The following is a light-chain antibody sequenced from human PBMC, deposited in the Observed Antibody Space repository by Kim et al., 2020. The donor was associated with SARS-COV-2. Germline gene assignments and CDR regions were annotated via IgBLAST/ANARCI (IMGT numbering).Light chain of an antibody. Sequence: VSGSPEQTASITCSGHELGDKYACWYQQKPGQPPVLVIYQDSRRPSRIPERFSGSNSGNTATLTISGTQVMDEADYYCQAWDSSVIFGGGTQLTVL. V-gene: IGLV3-1*01. CDR2: QDS. CDR1: ELGDKY. J-gene: IGLJ2*01. CDR3: QAWDSSVI.